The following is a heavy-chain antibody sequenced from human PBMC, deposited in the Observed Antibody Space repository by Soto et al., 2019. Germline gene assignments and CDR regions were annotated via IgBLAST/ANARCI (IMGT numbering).Heavy chain of an antibody. CDR3: AKRGVDTFGLSY. D-gene: IGHD3-10*01. J-gene: IGHJ4*02. Sequence: EVQLVESGGGLVQPGGSLKLPCAVSGFTFSSFWMHWVRQAPGEGLVWVSRINTDGSSPSYADSVKGRFTISRDNAKNTLYLQMNSLRVEDTAMYYCAKRGVDTFGLSYWGQGTLVTVSS. CDR1: GFTFSSFW. V-gene: IGHV3-74*01. CDR2: INTDGSSP.